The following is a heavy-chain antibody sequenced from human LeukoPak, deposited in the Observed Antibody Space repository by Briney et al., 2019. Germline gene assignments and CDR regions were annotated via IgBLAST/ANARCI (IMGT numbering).Heavy chain of an antibody. CDR1: GFTFSNYW. CDR3: SRSTVSLVD. D-gene: IGHD4-17*01. J-gene: IGHJ4*02. V-gene: IGHV3-74*01. CDR2: INYDGSST. Sequence: GGSLRLSCAASGFTFSNYWMHWVRQAPGKGLVWVSHINYDGSSTTYADSVRGRVTISRDHAKNTLYLQMNSLRVDDTAVYYCSRSTVSLVDWGQGTLVTVSS.